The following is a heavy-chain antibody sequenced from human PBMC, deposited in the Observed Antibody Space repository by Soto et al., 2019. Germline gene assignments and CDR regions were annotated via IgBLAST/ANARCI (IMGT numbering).Heavy chain of an antibody. CDR3: ARNYGCNVDY. V-gene: IGHV4-59*08. J-gene: IGHJ4*02. D-gene: IGHD4-17*01. CDR1: GGSISSYY. CDR2: IYYSGSA. Sequence: QVQLQESGPGLVRPSETLSLTCTVSGGSISSYYWSWIRQPPGKGLEWIGYIYYSGSANYNPSLKSRGTISVYTSKTQFSLTLSSATAADTTVYYCARNYGCNVDYWGQGTLVTVSS.